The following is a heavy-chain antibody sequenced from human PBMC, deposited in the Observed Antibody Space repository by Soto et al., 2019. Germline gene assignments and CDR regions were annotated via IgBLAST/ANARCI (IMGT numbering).Heavy chain of an antibody. Sequence: EVQLVESGGGLVQPGRSLRLSCAASGFTFEDYVMHWFRQVPGKGQEGVSGFYWDSRNIANAVSMKGLFTVSRDNAQNSVYLHMNALRPEGTALYYWAKDQSSYLLDYYGSRTPKVFDGWGHGTMVTVSS. CDR1: GFTFEDYV. J-gene: IGHJ3*01. V-gene: IGHV3-9*01. CDR2: FYWDSRNI. CDR3: AKDQSSYLLDYYGSRTPKVFDG. D-gene: IGHD3-10*01.